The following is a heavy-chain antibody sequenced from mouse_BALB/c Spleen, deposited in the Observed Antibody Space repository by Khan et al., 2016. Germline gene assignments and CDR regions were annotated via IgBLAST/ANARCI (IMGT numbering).Heavy chain of an antibody. J-gene: IGHJ4*01. Sequence: QVQLKQSGAELAKPGASVKMSCKASGYTFTRFWMHWVKQRPGQGLEWIGYINPGSNYTDYNQNFKDKATLTADKSSSTAYMLLSSLTSEDSVVYFCARGGYGNYLYQAMDYWGQGISVTVSS. V-gene: IGHV1-7*01. CDR1: GYTFTRFW. CDR2: INPGSNYT. CDR3: ARGGYGNYLYQAMDY. D-gene: IGHD2-10*02.